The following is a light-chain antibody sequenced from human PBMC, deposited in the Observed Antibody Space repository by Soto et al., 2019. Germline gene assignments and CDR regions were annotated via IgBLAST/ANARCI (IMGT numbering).Light chain of an antibody. V-gene: IGKV3-20*01. Sequence: EIGLTQSPDAVSLNTGERVSLSCRASRPVVRQYIAWYHQKPGQAPRLLIHDAVSRATGIPDRFSGSDSASGTDFTLFISRLEPEDCGVFYCQQNGRSPTFGPGTKVDIK. J-gene: IGKJ3*01. CDR1: RPVVRQY. CDR2: DAV. CDR3: QQNGRSPT.